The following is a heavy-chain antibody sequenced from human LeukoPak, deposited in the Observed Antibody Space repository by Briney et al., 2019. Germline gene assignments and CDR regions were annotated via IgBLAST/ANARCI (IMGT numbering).Heavy chain of an antibody. CDR2: ISAYNGNT. CDR3: ARSSYDSSGYYSRNFDY. D-gene: IGHD3-22*01. Sequence: ASVKVSCKASGYTFTSYGISWVRQAPGQGLEWMGWISAYNGNTNYAQKLQGRVTMTTDTSTSTAYMELRSLRSDDTAVYYCARSSYDSSGYYSRNFDYWGQGTLVTVSS. V-gene: IGHV1-18*01. CDR1: GYTFTSYG. J-gene: IGHJ4*02.